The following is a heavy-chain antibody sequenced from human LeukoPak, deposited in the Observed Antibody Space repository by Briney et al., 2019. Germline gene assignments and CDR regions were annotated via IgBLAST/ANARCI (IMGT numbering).Heavy chain of an antibody. CDR3: ARDDDYNPLVL. J-gene: IGHJ4*02. Sequence: GASVTVSCKASGYTFTSNGISWVRQAPGQGLEWMGWISTNNGDTKYGKKFQGRLIMTTDTSTSTAYMEVRSLRSDDTAVYYCARDDDYNPLVLWGQGTLVTVSS. V-gene: IGHV1-18*01. CDR1: GYTFTSNG. CDR2: ISTNNGDT. D-gene: IGHD4/OR15-4a*01.